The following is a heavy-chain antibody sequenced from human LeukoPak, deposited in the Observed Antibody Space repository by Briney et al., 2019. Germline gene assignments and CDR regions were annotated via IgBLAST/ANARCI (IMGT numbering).Heavy chain of an antibody. D-gene: IGHD2-15*01. CDR3: TKDAGYASDY. CDR2: IYRDSSRT. V-gene: IGHV3-74*01. J-gene: IGHJ4*02. CDR1: GFIFSTAW. Sequence: GGSLRLSCAASGFIFSTAWMHWVRQAPGKGLEWVALIYRDSSRTTYADSVKGRFTISRDNAKNTVYLQMSSLRVEDTAVYFCTKDAGYASDYWGQGSLVPVSS.